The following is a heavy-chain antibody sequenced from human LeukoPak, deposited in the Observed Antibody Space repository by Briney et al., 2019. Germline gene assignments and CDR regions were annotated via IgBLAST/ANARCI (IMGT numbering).Heavy chain of an antibody. Sequence: PSETLSLTCGVSSGSLSGYYWRWIRQPPGGGLEWLGEITHSGSPNYNPSLKSRVTISGDTSKKQFSLSLTSVTAADTGVYYCARGVDLWGRGTPVTVSS. CDR2: ITHSGSP. J-gene: IGHJ2*01. V-gene: IGHV4-34*01. CDR1: SGSLSGYY. CDR3: ARGVDL.